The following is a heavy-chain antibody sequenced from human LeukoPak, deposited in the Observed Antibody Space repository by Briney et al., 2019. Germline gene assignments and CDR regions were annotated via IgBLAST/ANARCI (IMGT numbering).Heavy chain of an antibody. Sequence: PGGSLRLSCAASGFTFSSYSMNWVRQAPGKGLEWVSSISSDGDYIYYADSLKGRFTISRDNAKNSLYLQMNNLRAEDTAVYYCARGPATRVYYFDYWGQGTLVTVSS. D-gene: IGHD1-26*01. CDR2: ISSDGDYI. J-gene: IGHJ4*02. CDR3: ARGPATRVYYFDY. CDR1: GFTFSSYS. V-gene: IGHV3-21*01.